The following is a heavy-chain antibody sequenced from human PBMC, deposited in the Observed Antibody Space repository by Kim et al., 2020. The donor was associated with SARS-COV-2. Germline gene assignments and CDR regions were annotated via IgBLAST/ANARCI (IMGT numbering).Heavy chain of an antibody. D-gene: IGHD2-15*01. CDR1: GGSISSSSYY. Sequence: SETLSLTCTVSGGSISSSSYYWGWIRQPPGKGLEWIGSIYYSGSTYYNPSLKSRVTISVDTSKNQFSLKLSSVTAADTAVYYCARDIVVVVAATLGYYYGMDVWGQGTTVTVSS. CDR2: IYYSGST. J-gene: IGHJ6*02. CDR3: ARDIVVVVAATLGYYYGMDV. V-gene: IGHV4-39*02.